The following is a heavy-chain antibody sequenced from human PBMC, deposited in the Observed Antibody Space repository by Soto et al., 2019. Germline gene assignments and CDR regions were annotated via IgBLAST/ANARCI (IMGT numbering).Heavy chain of an antibody. D-gene: IGHD3-3*01. J-gene: IGHJ5*02. CDR1: GFTFRSYA. Sequence: EVHLLESGGGLVQPGGSLRLSCPASGFTFRSYAMSWVRQAPGKGLEWVSGISGGGSDTYYSDSVRGRFTISRDNSKNTLYLQMNSLRVEDSAVYFCAKDDSLEWFFPLDAWGQGTLVTVSS. CDR3: AKDDSLEWFFPLDA. CDR2: ISGGGSDT. V-gene: IGHV3-23*01.